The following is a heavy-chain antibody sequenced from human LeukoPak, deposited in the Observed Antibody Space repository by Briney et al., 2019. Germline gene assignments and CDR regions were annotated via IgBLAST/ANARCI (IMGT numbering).Heavy chain of an antibody. J-gene: IGHJ4*02. D-gene: IGHD1-26*01. Sequence: PGGSLRLSCAASGFTFSSYWMNWVRQAPGKGLVWVSRIASDGSSTTYADSVKGRFSISRDNAKNTLYLQMNSLRAEDTAVYYCARLGGKLPIDYWGQGTLVTVSS. CDR1: GFTFSSYW. CDR3: ARLGGKLPIDY. V-gene: IGHV3-74*01. CDR2: IASDGSST.